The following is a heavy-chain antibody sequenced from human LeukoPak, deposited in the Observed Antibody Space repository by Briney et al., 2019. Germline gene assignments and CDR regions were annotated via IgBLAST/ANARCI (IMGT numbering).Heavy chain of an antibody. CDR2: IYYSGST. CDR1: GGSISSYY. V-gene: IGHV4-59*08. CDR3: VRTYLNWFDP. J-gene: IGHJ5*02. Sequence: SETLSLTCTVSGGSISSYYWSWIRQPPGKGLEWIGYIYYSGSTNYNPSLKSRVTISVDTSKNQFSLKLSSVTAADTAVYYCVRTYLNWFDPWGQGTLVTVSS. D-gene: IGHD3-16*01.